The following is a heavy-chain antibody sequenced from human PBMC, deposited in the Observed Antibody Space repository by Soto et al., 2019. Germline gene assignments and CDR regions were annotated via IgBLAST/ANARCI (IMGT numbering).Heavy chain of an antibody. CDR2: IYTSGST. Sequence: SETLSLTCTVSGGSISSYYWSWIRQPAGKGLEWIGRIYTSGSTNYNPSLKSRVTMSVDTSKNQFSLKLSSVTAADTAVYYCARDEYYDSSGYSDAFDIWGQGTMVTVSS. V-gene: IGHV4-4*07. J-gene: IGHJ3*02. D-gene: IGHD3-22*01. CDR3: ARDEYYDSSGYSDAFDI. CDR1: GGSISSYY.